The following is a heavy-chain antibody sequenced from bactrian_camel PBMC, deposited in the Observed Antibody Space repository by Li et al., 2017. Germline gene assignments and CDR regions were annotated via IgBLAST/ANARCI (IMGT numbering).Heavy chain of an antibody. V-gene: IGHV3S53*01. CDR3: ATSSRSDCTWKLVPSAYDN. D-gene: IGHD1*01. CDR2: IDRDGST. J-gene: IGHJ4*01. Sequence: QVQLVESGGGSVQAGGSLRLSCAGSDSEYTEMFTMAWFRQAPGKEREGVAAIDRDGSTIYSDSVKGRFTISKDIAKNTLYLQMNSLKPEDTAMYYCATSSRSDCTWKLVPSAYDNWGQGTQVTVS. CDR1: DSEYTEMFT.